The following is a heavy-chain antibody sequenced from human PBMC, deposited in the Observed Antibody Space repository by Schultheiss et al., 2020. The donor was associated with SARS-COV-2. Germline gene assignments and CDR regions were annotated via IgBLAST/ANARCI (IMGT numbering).Heavy chain of an antibody. D-gene: IGHD6-6*01. CDR3: ARGGTLYSSSLYYYYGMDV. J-gene: IGHJ6*02. V-gene: IGHV4-30-4*07. CDR1: GGSISSGSYY. Sequence: SQTLSLTCTVSGGSISSGSYYWSWIRQSPGKGLEWIGYIYYSGSTYYNPSLKSRVTISVDTSKNQFSLKLSSVTAADTAVYYCARGGTLYSSSLYYYYGMDVWGQGTTVTVSS. CDR2: IYYSGST.